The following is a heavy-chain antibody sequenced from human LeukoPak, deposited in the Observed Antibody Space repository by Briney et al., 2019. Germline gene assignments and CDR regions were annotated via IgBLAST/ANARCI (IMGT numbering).Heavy chain of an antibody. CDR3: ARAAYSSGWYPFNY. J-gene: IGHJ4*02. Sequence: SETLSLTCTVSGGSISSSSYYWGWIRQHPGKGLEWIGSIYYSGSTYYNPSLKSRVTISVDTSKNQFSLKLNSVTAADTAVYYCARAAYSSGWYPFNYWGQGTLVTVSS. CDR1: GGSISSSSYY. CDR2: IYYSGST. V-gene: IGHV4-39*07. D-gene: IGHD6-19*01.